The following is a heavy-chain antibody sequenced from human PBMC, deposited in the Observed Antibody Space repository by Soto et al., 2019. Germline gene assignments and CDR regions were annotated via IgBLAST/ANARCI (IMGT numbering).Heavy chain of an antibody. D-gene: IGHD4-17*01. J-gene: IGHJ4*02. V-gene: IGHV3-23*01. CDR1: GFTFSRDG. CDR2: ITDNGGST. CDR3: AKERATTTAFDY. Sequence: VPLLESGGGLVQAGGSLRLSCAASGFTFSRDGMSWVRQAPGKGLEWVSLITDNGGSTYYADSVKGRFTIFRDNTKNSLFLQMNSLRAEDTAVYYCAKERATTTAFDYWGQGALVTVSS.